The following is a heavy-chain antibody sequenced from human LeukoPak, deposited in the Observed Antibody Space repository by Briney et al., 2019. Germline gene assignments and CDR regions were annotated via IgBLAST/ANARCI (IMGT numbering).Heavy chain of an antibody. V-gene: IGHV4-31*03. CDR1: GGSISSGGYY. D-gene: IGHD4-17*01. CDR3: ARRDYGDYAGMNYYGMDV. CDR2: IYYSGST. J-gene: IGHJ6*02. Sequence: SSQTLSLTCTVSGGSISSGGYYWSWIRQHPGKGLEWIGYIYYSGSTYYNPSLKSRVTISVDTSKNQFSLKLSSVTAADTAVYYCARRDYGDYAGMNYYGMDVWGQGTTVTVSS.